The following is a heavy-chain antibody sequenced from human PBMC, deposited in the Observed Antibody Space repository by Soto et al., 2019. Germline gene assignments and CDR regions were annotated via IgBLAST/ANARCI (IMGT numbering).Heavy chain of an antibody. CDR1: GGTFSNHA. Sequence: QVHLVQSGAEVKKPVSSVKVSCKASGGTFSNHAINWVRQAPGQGLEWMGRIIPIFTTTNYAQKFQGRVTITADESTITAYMELSSLKHDDTAVYYCAREVAADGTFREDVFDIWGQGTLVTVSS. CDR3: AREVAADGTFREDVFDI. J-gene: IGHJ3*02. V-gene: IGHV1-69*12. CDR2: IIPIFTTT. D-gene: IGHD6-13*01.